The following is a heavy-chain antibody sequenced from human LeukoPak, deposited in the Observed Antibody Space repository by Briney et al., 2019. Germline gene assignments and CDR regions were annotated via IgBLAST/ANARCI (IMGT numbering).Heavy chain of an antibody. CDR2: MNHNSGNT. CDR3: ARGGQKQLLIGYYYYYYMDV. V-gene: IGHV1-8*02. J-gene: IGHJ6*03. CDR1: GGTFSSYT. D-gene: IGHD2-2*01. Sequence: ASVKVSCKASGGTFSSYTINWVRQATGQGLEWMGWMNHNSGNTGYAQKFQGRVTMTRNTSISTAYMELSSLRSEDTAVYYCARGGQKQLLIGYYYYYYMDVWGKGTTVTISS.